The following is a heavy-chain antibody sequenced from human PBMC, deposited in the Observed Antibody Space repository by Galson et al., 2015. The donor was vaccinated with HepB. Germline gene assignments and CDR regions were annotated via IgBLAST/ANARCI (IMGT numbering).Heavy chain of an antibody. CDR1: GYTFTDYE. V-gene: IGHV1-18*04. J-gene: IGHJ4*02. CDR2: ISGYNGHT. Sequence: SVKVSCKASGYTFTDYETGWVRQAPGHGLQWMGWISGYNGHTQYAQAFQDRVTMTIDTPASTSYMELRSLRSDDTAVYYCARVGAGSYPRNYFDYWGQGSLVIVSS. D-gene: IGHD3-10*01. CDR3: ARVGAGSYPRNYFDY.